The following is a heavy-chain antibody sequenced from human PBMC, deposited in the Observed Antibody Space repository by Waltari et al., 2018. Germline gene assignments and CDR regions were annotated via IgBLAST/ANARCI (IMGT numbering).Heavy chain of an antibody. CDR1: GFSFSDHY. Sequence: EVQLVESGGGLVKPGGSLRLSCVGSGFSFSDHYMNWVRQAPGKGLEWLGHNKNKGGRHITNCAASMKGRFFDTRDESNNSLYLHMNNLKTEDTAVYYCARDTAAALDSWGRGTVVTVSP. V-gene: IGHV3-72*01. CDR3: ARDTAAALDS. CDR2: NKNKGGRHIT. J-gene: IGHJ5*01. D-gene: IGHD2-2*01.